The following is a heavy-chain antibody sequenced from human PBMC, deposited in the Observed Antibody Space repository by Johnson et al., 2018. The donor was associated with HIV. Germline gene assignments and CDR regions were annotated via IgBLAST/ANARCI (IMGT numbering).Heavy chain of an antibody. D-gene: IGHD1-26*01. Sequence: VQLVESGGGVVQPGRSLRLSCAVSGFTFSSFGMHWVRQAPGKGLEWVANIKQDGREKYYVGSVKGRFTISRDNAKNSLYLQMNSLRAEDTAVYYCAKGMWGHDAFDIWGQGTMVTVSS. V-gene: IGHV3-7*01. CDR1: GFTFSSFG. CDR3: AKGMWGHDAFDI. CDR2: IKQDGREK. J-gene: IGHJ3*02.